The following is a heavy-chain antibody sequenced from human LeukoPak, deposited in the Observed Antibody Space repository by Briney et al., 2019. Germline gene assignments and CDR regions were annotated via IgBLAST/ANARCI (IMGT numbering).Heavy chain of an antibody. CDR3: ARLLSPTAYTTLYYFDY. CDR1: GGSISSYY. Sequence: PSETLSLTCSVSGGSISSYYWSWIRQPPGKGLEWIGYIYHRGNTNYNPSLKRRVTISVDMSKNPSSLKLSSVPAADTAVYSCARLLSPTAYTTLYYFDYWGQGTLGTVSS. V-gene: IGHV4-59*12. D-gene: IGHD3-16*01. CDR2: IYHRGNT. J-gene: IGHJ4*02.